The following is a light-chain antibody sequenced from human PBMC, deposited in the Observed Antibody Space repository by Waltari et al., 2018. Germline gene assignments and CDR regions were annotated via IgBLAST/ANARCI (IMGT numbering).Light chain of an antibody. V-gene: IGKV3-11*01. Sequence: DIVLTQSPATLSLSPGERATLSCRASQSVANFLAWYQQKPGQDPRLLIYDVSNRATDIPARFSGSEFATDFTLTIRDVEPEDIAVYYCQQRNKWPLTFGGGTKVGIK. CDR2: DVS. J-gene: IGKJ4*01. CDR3: QQRNKWPLT. CDR1: QSVANF.